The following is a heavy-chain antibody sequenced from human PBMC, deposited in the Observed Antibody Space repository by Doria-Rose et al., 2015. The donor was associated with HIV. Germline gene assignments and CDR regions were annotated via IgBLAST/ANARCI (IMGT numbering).Heavy chain of an antibody. CDR2: IFSDDER. J-gene: IGHJ4*02. D-gene: IGHD6-13*01. CDR1: GVSLSSPGMG. CDR3: ARIKSSRWYHKYYFDF. Sequence: QITLKESGPVLVKPTETLTLTCTVSGVSLSSPGMGVSWIRQPPGKALEWLANIFSDDERSYKPFLKSRLTISRGTSKSQAVLTMTDMDPVDTATYYCARIKSSRWYHKYYFDFWGQGTLVIVSA. V-gene: IGHV2-26*01.